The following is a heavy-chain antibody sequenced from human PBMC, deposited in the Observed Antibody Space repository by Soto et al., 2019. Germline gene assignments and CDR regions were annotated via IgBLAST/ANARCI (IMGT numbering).Heavy chain of an antibody. V-gene: IGHV4-59*01. CDR2: IYYSGST. D-gene: IGHD3-22*01. J-gene: IGHJ5*02. CDR3: ARGRVLQDYYDSSGPNWFDP. CDR1: GGSISSYY. Sequence: SETLSLTCTVSGGSISSYYWSWIRQPPGKGLEWIGYIYYSGSTNYNPSLKSRVTISVDTSKNQFSLKLSSVTAADTAAYYCARGRVLQDYYDSSGPNWFDPWGQGTLVTVSS.